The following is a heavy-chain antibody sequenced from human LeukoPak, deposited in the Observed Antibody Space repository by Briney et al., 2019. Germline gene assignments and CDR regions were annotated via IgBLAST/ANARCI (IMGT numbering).Heavy chain of an antibody. CDR1: RYTFTGYY. Sequence: GASVKVSCKASRYTFTGYYMHWVGQAPGQGLEWMGWINPNSGGTKYAQKFQGRVTMTRDTSISTAYMELNRLRSDDTAVYYCARGGQDYYGSGTDYWGQGTLVTVSS. J-gene: IGHJ4*02. CDR2: INPNSGGT. V-gene: IGHV1-2*02. CDR3: ARGGQDYYGSGTDY. D-gene: IGHD3-10*01.